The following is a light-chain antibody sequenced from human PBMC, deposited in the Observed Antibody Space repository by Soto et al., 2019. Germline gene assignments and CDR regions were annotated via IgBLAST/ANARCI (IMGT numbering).Light chain of an antibody. CDR3: QQYDSYRT. CDR1: QSISSY. V-gene: IGKV1-5*01. J-gene: IGKJ1*01. CDR2: DAS. Sequence: DIQMTQSPSTLSGSVGDRVTITCRASQSISSYLNWYQQKPGKAPKLLIYDASTLESGVPSRFSGSGSGTEFTLTISSLQPDDFATYYCQQYDSYRTFGQGTKVDI.